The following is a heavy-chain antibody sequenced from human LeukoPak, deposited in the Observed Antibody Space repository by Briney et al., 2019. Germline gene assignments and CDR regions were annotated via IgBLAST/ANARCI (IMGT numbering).Heavy chain of an antibody. CDR3: ARARGAAFDY. Sequence: SQTLSLTCAISGGSLSNNSVTLNWLKQSPSRDLAWVGRAYYRFKRYNDYAVSVKSRININPDASKNQFSLQLNSVTPEDTAVYYCARARGAAFDYWGQGTLVTVSS. V-gene: IGHV6-1*01. J-gene: IGHJ4*02. D-gene: IGHD2-15*01. CDR1: GGSLSNNSVT. CDR2: AYYRFKRYN.